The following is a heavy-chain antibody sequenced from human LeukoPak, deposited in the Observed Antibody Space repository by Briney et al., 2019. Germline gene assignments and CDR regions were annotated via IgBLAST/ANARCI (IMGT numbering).Heavy chain of an antibody. V-gene: IGHV3-23*01. Sequence: GGSLRLSCAASGSTLSSYTMNWVRQAPGKGLEWVSVVSGGGGTTYYPDSVKGRFTISRDNSKNTVFLQMNSLRVEDTAVYYCAKLEQLAFDYWGQGTLVTVSS. D-gene: IGHD6-13*01. CDR2: VSGGGGTT. CDR1: GSTLSSYT. J-gene: IGHJ4*02. CDR3: AKLEQLAFDY.